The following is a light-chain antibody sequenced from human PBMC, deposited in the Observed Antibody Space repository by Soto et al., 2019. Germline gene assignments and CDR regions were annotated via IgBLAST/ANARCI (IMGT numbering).Light chain of an antibody. J-gene: IGKJ3*01. CDR1: QPVTNNF. V-gene: IGKV3-20*01. Sequence: EIVLTQSPGTLSLSPGERATLSCRASQPVTNNFLAWYQHVPGQAPRLLIYGASTRATGIPDRFSGSGSGTAFIPLTSSLVPDDFAVYYCYQHARTPQFTFGPGTKLDFK. CDR3: YQHARTPQFT. CDR2: GAS.